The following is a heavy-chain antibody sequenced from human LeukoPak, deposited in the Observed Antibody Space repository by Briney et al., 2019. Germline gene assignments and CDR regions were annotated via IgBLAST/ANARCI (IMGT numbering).Heavy chain of an antibody. D-gene: IGHD4-17*01. CDR3: ARGQGTVTTH. J-gene: IGHJ4*02. V-gene: IGHV4-34*01. CDR2: INHSGSA. Sequence: SETLSLTCAVSGGSFSGYYWTWIRQPPGKGLEWIGEINHSGSANYNPSLKSRVTISLDTSKNQFSLRLSSVTAADTAVYYCARGQGTVTTHWGQGTLVTVSS. CDR1: GGSFSGYY.